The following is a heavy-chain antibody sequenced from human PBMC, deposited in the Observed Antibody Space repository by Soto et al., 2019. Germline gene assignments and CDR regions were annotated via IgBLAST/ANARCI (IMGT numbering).Heavy chain of an antibody. CDR2: IYHSGST. D-gene: IGHD2-15*01. J-gene: IGHJ4*02. Sequence: QVPLQESGPRLVRPSGTLSLTCTVSSGSITTANWWSWVRQPPGRGLAWIGEIYHSGSTNYNLSLKSRVTLSVDKSKNQFSLRLSSVTAADTAMYYCARRGGGVVLAATTPFDYWGQGTRVTVSS. CDR3: ARRGGGVVLAATTPFDY. CDR1: SGSITTANW. V-gene: IGHV4-4*02.